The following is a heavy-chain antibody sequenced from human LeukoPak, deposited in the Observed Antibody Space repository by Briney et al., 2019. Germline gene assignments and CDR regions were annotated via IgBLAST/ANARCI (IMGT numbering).Heavy chain of an antibody. CDR2: INHSGST. CDR3: ARGQAMGYYFDY. V-gene: IGHV4-34*01. CDR1: GGSFSGYY. D-gene: IGHD5-18*01. J-gene: IGHJ4*02. Sequence: SETLSLTCAVYGGSFSGYYWSWIRQPPGKGLEWIGEINHSGSTNYNPSLKSRVTISVDTSKNQFSLKLSSVTAADTAVYYCARGQAMGYYFDYWGQETLVTVSS.